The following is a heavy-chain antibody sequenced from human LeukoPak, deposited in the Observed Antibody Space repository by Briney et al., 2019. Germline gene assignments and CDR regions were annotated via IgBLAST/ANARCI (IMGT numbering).Heavy chain of an antibody. CDR1: GDSVSSSSAA. CDR3: ARDPSAWFDP. V-gene: IGHV6-1*01. D-gene: IGHD6-19*01. J-gene: IGHJ5*02. Sequence: SQTLSLTCVISGDSVSSSSAAWNCIRQSPSRGVEWLGRTYYRSKWYHDYAVSVRSRITINSDTSKNQFSLQLRSATPEDTAVYYCARDPSAWFDPWGQGTLVTVSS. CDR2: TYYRSKWYH.